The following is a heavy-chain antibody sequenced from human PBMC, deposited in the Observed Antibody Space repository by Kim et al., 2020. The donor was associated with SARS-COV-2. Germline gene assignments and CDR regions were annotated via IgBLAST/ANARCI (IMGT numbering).Heavy chain of an antibody. Sequence: SETLSLTCAVYGGSFSGYYWSWIRQPPGKGLEWIGEINHSGSTNYNPSLKSRVTISVDTSKNQFSLKLSSVTAADTAVYYCARQRGGDYDFWSGYRPQRRNWFDPWGQGTLVTVSS. CDR3: ARQRGGDYDFWSGYRPQRRNWFDP. CDR2: INHSGST. D-gene: IGHD3-3*01. CDR1: GGSFSGYY. V-gene: IGHV4-34*01. J-gene: IGHJ5*02.